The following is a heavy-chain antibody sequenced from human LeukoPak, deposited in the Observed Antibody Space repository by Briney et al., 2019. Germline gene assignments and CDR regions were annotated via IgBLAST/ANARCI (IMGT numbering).Heavy chain of an antibody. Sequence: ASVKVSCKASGYTFTSYGIRWVRQAPGQGLEWMGWISAYNGNIDYARKLQGRVTMTTDTSTNTAYMELRSLRSDDTAVYYCARVGSSLSPMEYWGQGTLVIVSS. D-gene: IGHD2-2*01. V-gene: IGHV1-18*01. CDR1: GYTFTSYG. J-gene: IGHJ4*02. CDR2: ISAYNGNI. CDR3: ARVGSSLSPMEY.